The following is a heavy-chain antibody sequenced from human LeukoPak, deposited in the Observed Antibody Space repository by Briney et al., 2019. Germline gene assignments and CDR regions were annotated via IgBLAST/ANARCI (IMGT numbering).Heavy chain of an antibody. Sequence: KSSETLSLTCTVSGGSVTSTNYYWGWIRQPPGKGLEWIGNICYSGSTSYNPSLKSRVTISVDTTENQFSLKLSSVTVADTAVYYCARHQCGGDCSLDYWGQGTLVTVSS. J-gene: IGHJ4*02. CDR3: ARHQCGGDCSLDY. V-gene: IGHV4-39*01. CDR2: ICYSGST. D-gene: IGHD2-21*02. CDR1: GGSVTSTNYY.